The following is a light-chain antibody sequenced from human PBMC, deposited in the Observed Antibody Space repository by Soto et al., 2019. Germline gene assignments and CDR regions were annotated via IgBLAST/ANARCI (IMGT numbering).Light chain of an antibody. CDR2: AAS. V-gene: IGKV1-39*01. CDR3: QQSYGTWT. CDR1: QSISSY. Sequence: DVQITQSPSSLSASVGDRVTMTCRASQSISSYLNWHQQKAGKAPKLLIHAASNLESGVPSRFSGSGSGTDFTLTISSLQPEDFATYYCQQSYGTWTFGQGTKVDIK. J-gene: IGKJ1*01.